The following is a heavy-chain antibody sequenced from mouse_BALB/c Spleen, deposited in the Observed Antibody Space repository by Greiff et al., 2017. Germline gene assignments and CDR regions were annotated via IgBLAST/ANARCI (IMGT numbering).Heavy chain of an antibody. Sequence: QVQLQQPGAELVKPGASVKLSCKASGYTFTSYYMYWVKQRPGQGLEWIGGINPSNGGTNFNEKFKSKATLTVDKSSSTAYMQLSSLTSEDSAVYYCARYPLRLRDYAMDYWGQGTSVTVSS. V-gene: IGHV1S81*02. D-gene: IGHD1-2*01. CDR3: ARYPLRLRDYAMDY. CDR2: INPSNGGT. CDR1: GYTFTSYY. J-gene: IGHJ4*01.